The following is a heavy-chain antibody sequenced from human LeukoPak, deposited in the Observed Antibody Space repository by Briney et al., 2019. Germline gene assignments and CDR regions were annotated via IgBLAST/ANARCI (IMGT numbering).Heavy chain of an antibody. CDR2: MYHSGST. V-gene: IGHV4-39*01. J-gene: IGHJ5*02. CDR3: ARHEHSASFYGLSWFDP. CDR1: GDSISSTGYY. D-gene: IGHD4-17*01. Sequence: SETLSLTCTVSGDSISSTGYYWGWIRQPPGKGLEWIASMYHSGSTYYNPSLKSRVTISVDTSKNQLSLKLSSVTAADTCIYYCARHEHSASFYGLSWFDPWGQGTLVTVSS.